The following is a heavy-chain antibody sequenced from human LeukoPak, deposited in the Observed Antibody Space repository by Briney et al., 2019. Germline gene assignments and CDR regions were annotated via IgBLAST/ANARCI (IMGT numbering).Heavy chain of an antibody. Sequence: GGSLRLSCAASGFTVSSNYMSWVRQAPGKGLEWVSVTYSGGSTYYADSVKGRFTISRDNSKNTLYLQMNSLRAEDTAVYYCARSPRNRHFDYWGQGTLVTVSS. CDR1: GFTVSSNY. J-gene: IGHJ4*02. CDR3: ARSPRNRHFDY. V-gene: IGHV3-53*05. CDR2: TYSGGST. D-gene: IGHD2/OR15-2a*01.